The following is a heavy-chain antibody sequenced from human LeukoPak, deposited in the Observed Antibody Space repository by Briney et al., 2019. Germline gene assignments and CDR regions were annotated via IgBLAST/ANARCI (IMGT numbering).Heavy chain of an antibody. V-gene: IGHV4-39*07. CDR1: GGSIRSSYYY. D-gene: IGHD6-6*01. CDR3: ARGRGIAARLGAAFDI. J-gene: IGHJ3*02. Sequence: SETLSLTCTVSGGSIRSSYYYWGWIRQPPGKGLEWIGSIYDSGSTYYNPSLKSRVAISVDTSKNQFSLKLSSVTAADTAVYYCARGRGIAARLGAAFDIWGQGTMVTVSS. CDR2: IYDSGST.